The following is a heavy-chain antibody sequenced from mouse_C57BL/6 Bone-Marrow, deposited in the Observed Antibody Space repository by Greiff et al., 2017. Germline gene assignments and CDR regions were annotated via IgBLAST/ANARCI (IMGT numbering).Heavy chain of an antibody. Sequence: VQLQESGAELARPGASVKLSCKASGYTFTSYGISWVKQRTGQGLEWIGEIYPRSGNTYYNEKFKGKATLTADKSSSTAYMELRSLTSEDSAVYFCARDGDDYDVDYWGQGTTLTVS. D-gene: IGHD2-4*01. CDR2: IYPRSGNT. CDR1: GYTFTSYG. CDR3: ARDGDDYDVDY. V-gene: IGHV1-81*01. J-gene: IGHJ2*01.